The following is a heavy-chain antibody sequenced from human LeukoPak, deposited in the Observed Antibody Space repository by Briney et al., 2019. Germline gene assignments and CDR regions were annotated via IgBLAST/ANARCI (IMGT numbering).Heavy chain of an antibody. J-gene: IGHJ4*02. CDR3: AMIPYCTSVTCYYLDY. CDR1: GYTLTELS. D-gene: IGHD2-8*01. CDR2: INVYSGNT. Sequence: ASVKVSCKVSGYTLTELSMHWVRQAPGKGLEWMGWINVYSGNTDYAQELQGRVTMTADTSTSTAYMELRSLRSDDTAVYYCAMIPYCTSVTCYYLDYWGQGTLVTVSS. V-gene: IGHV1-18*01.